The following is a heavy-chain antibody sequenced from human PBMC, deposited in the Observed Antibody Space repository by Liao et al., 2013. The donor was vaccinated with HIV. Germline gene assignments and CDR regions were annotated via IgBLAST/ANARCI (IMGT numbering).Heavy chain of an antibody. V-gene: IGHV4-30-4*08. Sequence: QLRLQESGPGLVKPSETLSLTCTVSGDSISSINYYWGWIRQPPGKGLEWIGYIYYSGSTYYNPSLKSRVTISIDTSKNQFSLKLSSVTAADTAMYYCARDREYYYMDVWGKGTTVIVSS. CDR1: GDSISSINYY. D-gene: IGHD1-26*01. CDR3: ARDREYYYMDV. J-gene: IGHJ6*03. CDR2: IYYSGST.